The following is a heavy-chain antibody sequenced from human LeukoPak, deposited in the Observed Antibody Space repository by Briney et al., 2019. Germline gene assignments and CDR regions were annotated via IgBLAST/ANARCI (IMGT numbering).Heavy chain of an antibody. Sequence: PGGSLRLSCAASGFTFSSYGMHWVRQAPGKGLEWVAVILNDGSQEKYADSVKGRFTISRDNSKNTLFLQMNSLRAEDTAVYYCARDDALGDNALDIWGQGTKVTVSS. V-gene: IGHV3-33*01. CDR2: ILNDGSQE. CDR3: ARDDALGDNALDI. J-gene: IGHJ3*02. CDR1: GFTFSSYG. D-gene: IGHD3-16*01.